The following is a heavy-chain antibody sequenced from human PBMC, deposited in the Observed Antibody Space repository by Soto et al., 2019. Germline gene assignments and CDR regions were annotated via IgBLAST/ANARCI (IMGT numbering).Heavy chain of an antibody. CDR2: IWYDGSNK. J-gene: IGHJ6*02. CDR3: ARGYGPGSSPDGMDV. CDR1: GFTFSSYG. Sequence: QVQLVESGGGVVQPGRSLRLSCAASGFTFSSYGMHWVRQAPGKGLEWVAVIWYDGSNKYYADSVKGRFTISRDNSKNTLYLQMNSLRAEDTAVYYCARGYGPGSSPDGMDVWGQGTTVTVSS. V-gene: IGHV3-33*01. D-gene: IGHD3-10*01.